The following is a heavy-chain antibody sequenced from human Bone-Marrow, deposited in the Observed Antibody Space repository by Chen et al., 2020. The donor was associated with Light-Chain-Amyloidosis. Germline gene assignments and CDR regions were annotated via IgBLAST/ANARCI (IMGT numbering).Heavy chain of an antibody. Sequence: QVQLQESGPGLVKPSGTLSLTCAVSGGSISSGNWWSWVRQPPGKGREWIGEIYHSGSTKYNPSLKSRVTMSVDKSKNQFSLKLDSVTAADTAVYYCGRTRIAAVGRGSNYYYMDVWGKGTTVTVSS. CDR3: GRTRIAAVGRGSNYYYMDV. CDR1: GGSISSGNW. J-gene: IGHJ6*03. V-gene: IGHV4-4*02. CDR2: IYHSGST. D-gene: IGHD6-13*01.